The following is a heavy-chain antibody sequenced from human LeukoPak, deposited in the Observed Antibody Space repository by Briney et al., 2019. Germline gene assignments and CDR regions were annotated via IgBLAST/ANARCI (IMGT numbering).Heavy chain of an antibody. CDR2: IYYSGST. Sequence: SQTLSLTCTVSGGSISSGGYYWSWIRQHPGKGLEWIGYIYYSGSTYYNPSLKSRVTISVDTSKNQFSLKLSSVTAADTAVYYCARKKLTGYYSDSYYYFDYWGQGTLVTVSS. CDR3: ARKKLTGYYSDSYYYFDY. V-gene: IGHV4-31*03. CDR1: GGSISSGGYY. D-gene: IGHD3-9*01. J-gene: IGHJ4*02.